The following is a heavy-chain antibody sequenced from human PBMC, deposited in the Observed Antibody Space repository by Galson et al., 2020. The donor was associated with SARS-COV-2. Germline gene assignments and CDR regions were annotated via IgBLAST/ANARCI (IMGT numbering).Heavy chain of an antibody. Sequence: ETSETLSLTCTVSGGSISSTTYYWGWIRQPPGKGLEWIGRIYYSGGTYYNPSLKSRVTISVDTSKNQFSLRLSSVTAADTAVYYCARAVAGTFGTDNFFDPWGQGTLVTVSS. J-gene: IGHJ5*02. CDR2: IYYSGGT. CDR3: ARAVAGTFGTDNFFDP. CDR1: GGSISSTTYY. V-gene: IGHV4-39*01. D-gene: IGHD6-19*01.